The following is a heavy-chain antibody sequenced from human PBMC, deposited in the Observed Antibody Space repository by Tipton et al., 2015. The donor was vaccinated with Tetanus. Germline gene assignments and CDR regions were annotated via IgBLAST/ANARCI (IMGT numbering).Heavy chain of an antibody. Sequence: SLRLSCAASGFTFTYYAMSWVRQAPGKGLEWVSSVRGRDDTTYYADSVKGRFTNSRDNFKNMVYLQMNSLRIDDTAVYYCARAYYEGPWGQGTLVTVSS. CDR2: VRGRDDTT. V-gene: IGHV3-23*01. D-gene: IGHD2/OR15-2a*01. CDR3: ARAYYEGP. CDR1: GFTFTYYA. J-gene: IGHJ5*02.